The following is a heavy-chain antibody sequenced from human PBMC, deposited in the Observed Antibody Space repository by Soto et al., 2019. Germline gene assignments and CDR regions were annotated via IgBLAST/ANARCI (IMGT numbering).Heavy chain of an antibody. D-gene: IGHD2-2*02. CDR1: GFTFSSYS. V-gene: IGHV3-21*01. CDR3: ARDSVVVPAAILNWFDP. CDR2: ISSSSSYI. J-gene: IGHJ5*02. Sequence: LRLSCAASGFTFSSYSMNWVRQAPGKGLEWVSSISSSSSYIYYADSVKGRFTISRDNAKNSLYLQMNSLRAEDTAVYYCARDSVVVPAAILNWFDPWGQGTPVTVSS.